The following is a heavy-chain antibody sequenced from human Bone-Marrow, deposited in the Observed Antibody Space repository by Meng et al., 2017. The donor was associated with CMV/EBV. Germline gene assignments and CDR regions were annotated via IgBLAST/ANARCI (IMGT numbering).Heavy chain of an antibody. J-gene: IGHJ6*02. CDR3: AKWGDERGYSYGYARSPDV. Sequence: GESLKISCAASGFTFSTYSVTWVRQAPGKGLEWVAVIWYDGSNKYYADSVKGRFTISRDNSKNTLYLQMNSLRAEDTAVYYCAKWGDERGYSYGYARSPDVWGQGTTVTVSS. D-gene: IGHD5-18*01. V-gene: IGHV3-33*06. CDR1: GFTFSTYS. CDR2: IWYDGSNK.